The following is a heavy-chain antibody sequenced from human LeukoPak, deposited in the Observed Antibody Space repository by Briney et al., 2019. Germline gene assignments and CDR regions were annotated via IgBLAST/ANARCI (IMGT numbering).Heavy chain of an antibody. V-gene: IGHV3-30-3*01. J-gene: IGHJ4*02. D-gene: IGHD1-26*01. CDR2: ISYDGSNK. CDR3: AKDKGSDGGIYPRGFDC. CDR1: GFTFSSYA. Sequence: GGSLRLSCAASGFTFSSYAMHWVRQAPGKGLEWVAVISYDGSNKYYADSVKGRFTISRDNSKNTLYLQMNSLRAEDTAVYYCAKDKGSDGGIYPRGFDCWGQGTLVTVSS.